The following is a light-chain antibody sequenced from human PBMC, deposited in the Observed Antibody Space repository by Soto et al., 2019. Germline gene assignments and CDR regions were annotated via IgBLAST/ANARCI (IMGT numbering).Light chain of an antibody. CDR3: GTWDSSLSALV. J-gene: IGLJ2*01. CDR2: DNN. V-gene: IGLV1-51*01. Sequence: QSVLTQPPSVSAAPGQKVTISCSGSSSNIENNYVAWYQQLPGTAPKLLIYDNNKRPSEIPDRFSGSKSGTSATLGITGLQTGDEADYCCGTWDSSLSALVFGGGTKVTVL. CDR1: SSNIENNY.